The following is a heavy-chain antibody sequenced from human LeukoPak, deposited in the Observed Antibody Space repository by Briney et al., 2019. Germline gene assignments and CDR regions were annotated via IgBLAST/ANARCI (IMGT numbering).Heavy chain of an antibody. V-gene: IGHV1-2*02. D-gene: IGHD2-21*02. CDR3: ARDYCGGDCYLLIYNWFDP. CDR2: INPNSGGT. J-gene: IGHJ5*02. Sequence: GASVKVSCKASGYTFTGYYMHWVRQAPGQGLEWMGWINPNSGGTNYAQKFQGRVTMTRDTSISTAYMELSRLRSDDTAVYYCARDYCGGDCYLLIYNWFDPWGQGTLVTVSS. CDR1: GYTFTGYY.